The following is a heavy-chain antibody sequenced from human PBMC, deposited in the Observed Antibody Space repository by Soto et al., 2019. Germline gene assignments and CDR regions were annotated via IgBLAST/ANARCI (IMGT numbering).Heavy chain of an antibody. V-gene: IGHV3-33*01. CDR3: ARDPDYDFWSGYYNKPFFDY. CDR1: GFTFSSYG. Sequence: QVQLVESGGGVVQPGRSLRLSCAASGFTFSSYGMHWVRQAPGKGLEWVAVIWYDGSNKYYADSVKGRFTISRDNSKNPLYLQMNSLRAEDTAVYYCARDPDYDFWSGYYNKPFFDYWGQGTLVTVSS. J-gene: IGHJ4*02. CDR2: IWYDGSNK. D-gene: IGHD3-3*01.